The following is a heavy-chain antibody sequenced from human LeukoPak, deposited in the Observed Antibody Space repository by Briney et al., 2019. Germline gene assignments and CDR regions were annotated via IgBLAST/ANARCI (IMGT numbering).Heavy chain of an antibody. J-gene: IGHJ4*02. CDR3: ARGWSRGITVTDFDY. CDR2: ISSNGGST. CDR1: GFTFSSYA. Sequence: GGSLRLSCAASGFTFSSYAMHWVRQAPGKGLEYVSAISSNGGSTYYANSVKGRFTISRDSSKNTLYLQMGSLRAEDMAVYYCARGWSRGITVTDFDYWGQGTLVTVSS. V-gene: IGHV3-64*01. D-gene: IGHD4-17*01.